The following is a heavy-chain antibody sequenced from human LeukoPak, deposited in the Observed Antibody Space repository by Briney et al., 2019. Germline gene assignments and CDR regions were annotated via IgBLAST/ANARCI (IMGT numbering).Heavy chain of an antibody. J-gene: IGHJ4*01. V-gene: IGHV4-34*01. Sequence: SETLSLTCAVYGGSFSRYYWSWIRRPPGKGLEWIGEINHSGSTNYNPSLKSRVTISVDTSKNQFSLKLSSVTAADTAVYYCARTLHYYGSGSYAYWGHGTLVTVSS. CDR1: GGSFSRYY. CDR2: INHSGST. CDR3: ARTLHYYGSGSYAY. D-gene: IGHD3-10*01.